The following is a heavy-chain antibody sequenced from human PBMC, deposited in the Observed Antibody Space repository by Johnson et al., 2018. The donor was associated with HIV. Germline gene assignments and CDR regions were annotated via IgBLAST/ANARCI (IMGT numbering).Heavy chain of an antibody. CDR3: ATGNYYGSGSYAGYSAPFDI. D-gene: IGHD3-10*01. J-gene: IGHJ3*02. CDR1: GFTFSSYG. V-gene: IGHV3-30*03. Sequence: QVQLVESGGGVVQPGRSLRLSCAASGFTFSSYGMHWVRQAPGKGLEWVAVISYDGSNKYYADSVRGRLTISRDNSKKMVYLQMNNLRAGDTAVYYCATGNYYGSGSYAGYSAPFDIWGQGTMVTVSS. CDR2: ISYDGSNK.